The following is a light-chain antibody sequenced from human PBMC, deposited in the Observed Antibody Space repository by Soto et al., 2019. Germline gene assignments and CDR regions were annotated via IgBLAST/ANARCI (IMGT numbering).Light chain of an antibody. V-gene: IGLV2-11*01. CDR1: SSDVGGYNY. CDR3: CSYAGSYTRV. J-gene: IGLJ1*01. Sequence: QSSLTRPRAESWCPRRSVTNSCNGTSSDVGGYNYVSWYHQHPGKAPKLMIYDVGKRPSGVPDRFSGSKSHNTASLTISGLQAEDEADYYCCSYAGSYTRVFGTGTQVTVL. CDR2: DVG.